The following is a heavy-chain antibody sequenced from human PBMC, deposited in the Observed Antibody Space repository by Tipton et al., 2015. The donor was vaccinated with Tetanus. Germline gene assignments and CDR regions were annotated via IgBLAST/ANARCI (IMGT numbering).Heavy chain of an antibody. CDR3: VRGRGSGAQSFGFEH. Sequence: TLSLTCAVSGGSITSGAYLWGWIRQPPGKGLEWIGYIYHSGSPYYNPSLKSRVTLSVDTSMNQFSLQLSSATAADTGVYFCVRGRGSGAQSFGFEHWGRGTQVIVS. V-gene: IGHV4-30-2*01. J-gene: IGHJ4*02. CDR2: IYHSGSP. D-gene: IGHD1-26*01. CDR1: GGSITSGAYL.